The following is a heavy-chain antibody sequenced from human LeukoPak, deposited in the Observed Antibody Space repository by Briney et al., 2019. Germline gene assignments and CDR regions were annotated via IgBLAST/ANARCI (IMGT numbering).Heavy chain of an antibody. V-gene: IGHV4-4*07. D-gene: IGHD3-10*01. CDR3: ARGNTYYYGSGSYRIDAFDI. J-gene: IGHJ3*02. CDR2: IYTSGST. CDR1: GGSISSYY. Sequence: SETLSLTCTVSGGSISSYYWSWIRQPAGKGLEWIGRIYTSGSTNYNPSLKSRVTMSVDTSKNQFSLKLSSVTAADTAVYYCARGNTYYYGSGSYRIDAFDIWGQGTMVTVSS.